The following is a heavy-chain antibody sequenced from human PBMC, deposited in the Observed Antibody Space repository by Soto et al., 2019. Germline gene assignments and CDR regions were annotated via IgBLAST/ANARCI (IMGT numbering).Heavy chain of an antibody. CDR2: MSSDGGRI. CDR3: VKRRGGANSEFFD. V-gene: IGHV3-64D*06. D-gene: IGHD2-21*01. CDR1: GFTFSSLS. Sequence: QPGGSLRLSCSASGFTFSSLSMHWVRQSPGKGLEYVSHMSSDGGRIYYADSVKGRFTISRDNSKNMLYLQMSSLRPDDSAVYYCVKRRGGANSEFFDWGQGTQVTVSS. J-gene: IGHJ4*02.